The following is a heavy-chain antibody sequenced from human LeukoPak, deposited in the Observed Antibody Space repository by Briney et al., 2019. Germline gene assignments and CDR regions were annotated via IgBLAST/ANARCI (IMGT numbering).Heavy chain of an antibody. CDR3: AKGAYGEYDY. D-gene: IGHD4-17*01. J-gene: IGHJ4*02. V-gene: IGHV3-23*01. CDR1: GLTFSSYA. Sequence: GGSLRLSCAASGLTFSSYAMSCVRQAPGKGLEWVSAISSSGGSTYYADSVKGRFTISRDNSKNTLYMQMNSLRAEDTAVYYCAKGAYGEYDYWGQGTLVTVSS. CDR2: ISSSGGST.